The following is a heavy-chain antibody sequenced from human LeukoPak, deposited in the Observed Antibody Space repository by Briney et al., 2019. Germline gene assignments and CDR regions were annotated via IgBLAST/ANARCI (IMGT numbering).Heavy chain of an antibody. V-gene: IGHV1-18*01. Sequence: ASVKVSCKASGYTFTSYGISWVRQAPGQGLEWMGWISAYNGNTNYAQKLQGRVTMTTDTSTSTAYMELRSLRSDDTAVYYCARDIGIVVVVPQYWFDPWGQGTLVTVSS. CDR3: ARDIGIVVVVPQYWFDP. CDR2: ISAYNGNT. J-gene: IGHJ5*02. D-gene: IGHD2-15*01. CDR1: GYTFTSYG.